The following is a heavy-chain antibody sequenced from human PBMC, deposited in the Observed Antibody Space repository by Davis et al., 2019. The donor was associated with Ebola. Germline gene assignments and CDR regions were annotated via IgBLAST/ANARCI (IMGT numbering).Heavy chain of an antibody. J-gene: IGHJ6*02. CDR1: GGSISSYY. CDR3: ARLVVGASGWAYGMDV. V-gene: IGHV4-59*08. Sequence: SETLSLTCTVSGGSISSYYWSWIRQPPGKGLEWIGYIYYSGSTNYNPSLKSRVTISVDTSKNQFSLKLSSVTAADTAVYYCARLVVGASGWAYGMDVWGQETTVTVSS. CDR2: IYYSGST. D-gene: IGHD1-26*01.